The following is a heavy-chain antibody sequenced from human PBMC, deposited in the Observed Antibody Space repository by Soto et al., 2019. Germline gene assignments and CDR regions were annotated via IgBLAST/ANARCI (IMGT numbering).Heavy chain of an antibody. D-gene: IGHD4-17*01. Sequence: GGSLRLSCAASGFTFSGYAMSWVRQAPGKGLEWVSVIHGGGNSAYYADSVKGRFTISRDNSKNTLYLQMSSLRGEDTAVYYCAKNSCQVTTSWDFDSFGQEDLLTVSS. CDR2: IHGGGNSA. CDR1: GFTFSGYA. CDR3: AKNSCQVTTSWDFDS. J-gene: IGHJ4*01. V-gene: IGHV3-23*01.